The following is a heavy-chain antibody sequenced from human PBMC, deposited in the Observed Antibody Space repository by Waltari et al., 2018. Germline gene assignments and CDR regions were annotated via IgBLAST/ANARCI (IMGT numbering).Heavy chain of an antibody. CDR1: GGSISSYY. CDR3: VHSSSWYEYYFDY. CDR2: IYYSGST. D-gene: IGHD6-13*01. V-gene: IGHV4-59*08. Sequence: QVQLQESGPGLVKPSETLSLTCTVSGGSISSYYWSWIRQPPGKGLEWIGYIYYSGSTNYNPSLKMRVTISVDTSKNQFSLKLSSVTAADTAVYYCVHSSSWYEYYFDYWGQGTLVTVSS. J-gene: IGHJ4*02.